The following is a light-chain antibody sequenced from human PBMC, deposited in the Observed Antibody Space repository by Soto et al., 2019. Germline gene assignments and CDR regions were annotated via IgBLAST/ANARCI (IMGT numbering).Light chain of an antibody. J-gene: IGLJ2*01. CDR3: SSYTSSGTLVV. CDR2: DVT. Sequence: QSALTQPASVSGSPGQSITISCTGTSSDVGGYNFVSWFQQHPGKVPKLLIYDVTNRPSGVSNRFSASKSGNTASLTVSGLQAEYEADYYCSSYTSSGTLVVFGGGTKLTVL. CDR1: SSDVGGYNF. V-gene: IGLV2-14*03.